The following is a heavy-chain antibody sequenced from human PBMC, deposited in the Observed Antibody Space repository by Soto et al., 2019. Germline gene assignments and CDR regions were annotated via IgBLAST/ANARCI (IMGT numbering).Heavy chain of an antibody. J-gene: IGHJ6*02. Sequence: SQTLSLTCAISGDSVSSNSAAWNWIRQSPSRGLEWLGRTYYRSKWYNDYAVSVKSRITINPDTSKNQFSLRLNSVTPEDTAVYYCARSSRDGYNYDYYYYGMDVWGQGTTVTVSS. D-gene: IGHD5-12*01. CDR1: GDSVSSNSAA. V-gene: IGHV6-1*01. CDR3: ARSSRDGYNYDYYYYGMDV. CDR2: TYYRSKWYN.